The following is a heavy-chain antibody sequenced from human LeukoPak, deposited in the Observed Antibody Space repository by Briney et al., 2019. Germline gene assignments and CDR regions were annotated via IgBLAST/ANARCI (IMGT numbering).Heavy chain of an antibody. V-gene: IGHV1-46*01. CDR2: TYPVGDFT. CDR3: ARDQWGPDGI. J-gene: IGHJ3*02. CDR1: GYTFTYYH. D-gene: IGHD5-24*01. Sequence: ASVKVSCKSSGYTFTYYHIHWVRQAPGQGLEWMGITYPVGDFTNSAQKFQGRVTMTSDTPTNTFYMELSGLRFDDTAVYYCARDQWGPDGIWGQGTMVTVSS.